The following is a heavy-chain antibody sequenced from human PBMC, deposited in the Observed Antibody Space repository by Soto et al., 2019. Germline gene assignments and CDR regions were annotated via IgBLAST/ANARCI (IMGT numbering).Heavy chain of an antibody. J-gene: IGHJ3*02. CDR1: GGTFSSYA. CDR2: IIPIFGTA. Sequence: QVQLVQSGAEVKKPGSSVKVSCKASGGTFSSYAISWVRQAPGQGLEWMGGIIPIFGTANYAQKFQGRVTITAEESTSTAYMELSSLRSEDTAVYYCATAGGYCSSTSCYWDAFNIWCQGTMVTVSS. V-gene: IGHV1-69*01. CDR3: ATAGGYCSSTSCYWDAFNI. D-gene: IGHD2-2*01.